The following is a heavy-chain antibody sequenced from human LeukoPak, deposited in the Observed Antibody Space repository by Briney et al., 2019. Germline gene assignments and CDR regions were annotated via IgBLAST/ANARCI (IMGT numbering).Heavy chain of an antibody. CDR1: GFTFSSYA. CDR3: AGCAGNSCYFDY. Sequence: GGSLRLSCAPSGFTFSSYAMSWVRQAPGKGLEWLSSISSSSSHIYYADSVKGRFTISRDNAKNSLYLQLNSLRAEDTAVYYCAGCAGNSCYFDYWGQGSLVIVCS. CDR2: ISSSSSHI. J-gene: IGHJ4*02. D-gene: IGHD1-1*01. V-gene: IGHV3-21*01.